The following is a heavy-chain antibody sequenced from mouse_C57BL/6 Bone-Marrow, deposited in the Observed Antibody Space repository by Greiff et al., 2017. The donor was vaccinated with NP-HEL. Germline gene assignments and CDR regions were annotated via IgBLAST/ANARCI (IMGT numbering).Heavy chain of an antibody. CDR3: TLYGNYDYAMDY. V-gene: IGHV14-4*01. J-gene: IGHJ4*01. D-gene: IGHD2-1*01. Sequence: VQLQQSGAELVRPGASVKLSCTASGFNITDDYMHWVKQRPEQGLEWIGWIDPENGDTEYASKFQGKATITADTSSNTAYLQLSSLTSEDTAVYYCTLYGNYDYAMDYWGQGTSVTVSS. CDR2: IDPENGDT. CDR1: GFNITDDY.